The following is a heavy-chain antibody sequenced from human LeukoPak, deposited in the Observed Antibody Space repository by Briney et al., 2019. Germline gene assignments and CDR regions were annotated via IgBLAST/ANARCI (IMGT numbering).Heavy chain of an antibody. J-gene: IGHJ4*02. CDR1: GFTFSSYA. CDR3: AKDLWFGV. D-gene: IGHD3-10*01. CDR2: INGSGGST. Sequence: PGGSLRLSCAASGFTFSSYAMSWVRQAPGKGLEWVSSINGSGGSTYYADSVKGRFTISSDNSKNTLLLQMNSLRAEGTAVYYCAKDLWFGVGGQGTLVTVSS. V-gene: IGHV3-23*01.